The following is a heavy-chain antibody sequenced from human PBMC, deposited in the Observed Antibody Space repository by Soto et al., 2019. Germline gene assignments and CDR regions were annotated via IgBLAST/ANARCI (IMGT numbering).Heavy chain of an antibody. Sequence: PSESLSLTGTVSGGPISSYYWSWIRQPPGKGLEWMGYIYYSGSTNYNPSLKSRVTISVDTSKNQFSLKLSSVTAADTAVYYYARTLFGGVISFDPWRQATLV. D-gene: IGHD3-10*02. CDR3: ARTLFGGVISFDP. CDR1: GGPISSYY. CDR2: IYYSGST. V-gene: IGHV4-59*08. J-gene: IGHJ5*02.